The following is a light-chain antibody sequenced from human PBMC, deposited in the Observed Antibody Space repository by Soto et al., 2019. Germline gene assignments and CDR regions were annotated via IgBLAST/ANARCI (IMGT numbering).Light chain of an antibody. CDR1: QSVSNY. CDR3: QQSYTTPLT. CDR2: ASY. V-gene: IGKV1-39*01. J-gene: IGKJ4*01. Sequence: DIQITQSPSSLSASVGDRGTITCQASQSVSNYLNWYQQKIGDAPKLLIYASYSLQNGVPSRFSGSGSGTDFPLIINSLQSEDSATSFCQQSYTTPLTFRGGTQVDIK.